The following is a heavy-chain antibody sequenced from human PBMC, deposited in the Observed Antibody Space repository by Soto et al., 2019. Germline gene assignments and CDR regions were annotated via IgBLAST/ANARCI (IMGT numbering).Heavy chain of an antibody. CDR2: IVPIFGTA. CDR1: RVTFSSYA. Sequence: ASVQVSCTASRVTFSSYALSCVRQAPGQGLEWMGGIVPIFGTANYAQRFQGRVTITADESTSTAYMELSSLRSEDTAVYYCARGTPYSLVWGQGTMVTVSS. J-gene: IGHJ6*02. D-gene: IGHD6-13*01. V-gene: IGHV1-69*13. CDR3: ARGTPYSLV.